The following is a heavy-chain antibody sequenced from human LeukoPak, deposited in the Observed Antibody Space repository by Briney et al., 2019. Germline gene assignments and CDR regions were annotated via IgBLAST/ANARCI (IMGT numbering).Heavy chain of an antibody. Sequence: ASVKVSCKASGYTFTSYGISWVRQAPGQGLEWMGWINPNSGGTNYAQKFQGRVTMTRDTSISTAYMELSRLRSDDTAVYYCAREQREVVARYNWFDPWGQGTLVTVSS. CDR3: AREQREVVARYNWFDP. V-gene: IGHV1-2*02. CDR2: INPNSGGT. D-gene: IGHD5-12*01. CDR1: GYTFTSYG. J-gene: IGHJ5*02.